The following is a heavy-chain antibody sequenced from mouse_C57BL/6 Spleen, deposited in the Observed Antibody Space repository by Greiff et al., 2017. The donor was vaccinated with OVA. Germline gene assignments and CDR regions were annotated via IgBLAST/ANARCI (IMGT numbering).Heavy chain of an antibody. CDR1: GYTFTSYW. CDR3: ARWRRSYYYAMDY. Sequence: QVQLQQPGAELVRPGTSVKLSCKASGYTFTSYWMHWVKQRPGQGLEWIGVIDPSDSYTNYNQKFKGKATLTVDTSSSTAYMQLSSLTSVDSAVYYCARWRRSYYYAMDYWGQGTSVTVSA. J-gene: IGHJ4*01. V-gene: IGHV1-59*01. CDR2: IDPSDSYT.